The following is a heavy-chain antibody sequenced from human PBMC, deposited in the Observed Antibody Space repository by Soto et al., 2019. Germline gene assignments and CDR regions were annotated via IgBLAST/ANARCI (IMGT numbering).Heavy chain of an antibody. CDR1: GVSIISGGYY. CDR2: IYYSGST. CDR3: ARVPDY. J-gene: IGHJ4*02. Sequence: PSETLSLTCTVSGVSIISGGYYWRWIRQHPGKGLEWIGYIYYSGSTYYNPSLNSRVTISVDRSKNQFSLKLSSVTAADTAVYYCARVPDYWGQGTLVTVSS. V-gene: IGHV4-31*03.